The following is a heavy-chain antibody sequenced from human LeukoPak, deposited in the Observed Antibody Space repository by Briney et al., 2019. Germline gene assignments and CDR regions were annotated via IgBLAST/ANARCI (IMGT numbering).Heavy chain of an antibody. J-gene: IGHJ5*02. CDR2: IYYSGST. CDR1: GGSISSGGYY. CDR3: ARAPARSTGWFDP. Sequence: SETLSLTCTVSGGSISSGGYYWSWIRQHPGKGPEWIGYIYYSGSTYYNPSLKSRVTISVDTSKNQFSLKLSSVTAADTAVYHCARAPARSTGWFDPWGQGTLVTVSS. D-gene: IGHD5/OR15-5a*01. V-gene: IGHV4-31*03.